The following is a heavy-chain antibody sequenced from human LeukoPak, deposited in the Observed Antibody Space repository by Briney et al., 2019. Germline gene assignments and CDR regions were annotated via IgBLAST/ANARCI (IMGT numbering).Heavy chain of an antibody. V-gene: IGHV3-30*04. D-gene: IGHD2-15*01. CDR2: MSSDRTER. J-gene: IGHJ4*02. CDR1: GFTFSSYA. CDR3: AKSRVVAAAHFDS. Sequence: PGKSLRLSCAASGFTFSSYALHWVRQAPGRGLEWVAVMSSDRTERYYADSVKGRFTTSRDNSKNTMYLQMNSLTVQDAAVYYCAKSRVVAAAHFDSWGQGTLVAVSP.